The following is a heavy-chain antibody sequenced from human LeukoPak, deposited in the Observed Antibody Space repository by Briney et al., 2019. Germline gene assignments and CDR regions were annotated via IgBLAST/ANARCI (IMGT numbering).Heavy chain of an antibody. D-gene: IGHD2-2*02. CDR2: IYYSGST. Sequence: PSETLSLTCTVSGGSISSYYWSWIRQPPGKGLEWIGYIYYSGSTNYNPSLKSRVTISVDTSKNQFSLKLSSVTAADTAVYYCARDLRFRKTVGYCSSTSCYTHAFDIWGQGTMVTVSS. CDR3: ARDLRFRKTVGYCSSTSCYTHAFDI. J-gene: IGHJ3*02. CDR1: GGSISSYY. V-gene: IGHV4-59*01.